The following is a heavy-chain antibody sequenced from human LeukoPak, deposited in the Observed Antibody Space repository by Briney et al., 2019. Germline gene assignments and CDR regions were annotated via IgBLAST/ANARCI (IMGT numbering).Heavy chain of an antibody. CDR2: IYSGGNT. CDR3: ARVVLSSGFDY. D-gene: IGHD6-19*01. J-gene: IGHJ4*02. CDR1: GFTVSSNY. V-gene: IGHV3-66*01. Sequence: GGSLRLSCAASGFTVSSNYMSWVRQAPGKGLEWVSVIYSGGNTYYADSVEGRFTISRDNSENTLYLQMNSLRAEDTAVYYCARVVLSSGFDYWGQGTLVTVSS.